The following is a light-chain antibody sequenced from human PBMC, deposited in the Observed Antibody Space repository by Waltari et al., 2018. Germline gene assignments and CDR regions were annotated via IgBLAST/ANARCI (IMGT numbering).Light chain of an antibody. CDR3: QHYVRLPVT. J-gene: IGKJ1*01. V-gene: IGKV3-20*01. Sequence: EIVFTQSPGTLSFSPGERATLPCRASPSVSRHLAGYQQKPGQAPRLLIYGASTRATGIPDRFSGSGSGTDFSLTISRLEPEDFAVYYCQHYVRLPVTFGQGTKVEIK. CDR1: PSVSRH. CDR2: GAS.